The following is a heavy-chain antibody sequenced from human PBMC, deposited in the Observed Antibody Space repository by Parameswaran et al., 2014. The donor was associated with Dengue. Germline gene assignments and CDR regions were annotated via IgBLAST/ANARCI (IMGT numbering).Heavy chain of an antibody. CDR3: ARLRELDYYYGMDV. CDR2: INHSGST. Sequence: VRQAPGKGLEWIGEINHSGSTKYNPSLKSRVTISVDTSKNQFSLKLSSVTAADTAVYYCARLRELDYYYGMDVWGQGITVTVSS. V-gene: IGHV4-34*01. D-gene: IGHD1-7*01. J-gene: IGHJ6*02.